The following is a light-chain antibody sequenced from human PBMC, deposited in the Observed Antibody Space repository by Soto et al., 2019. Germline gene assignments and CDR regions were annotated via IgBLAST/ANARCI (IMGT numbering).Light chain of an antibody. Sequence: DIQMTQSPSTLSASVGDRVTITCRASQTISSWLAWYQQKPGKAPKLLIYKASSLESGVPSRFSGGGSGTEFTLTISSLQPDDFATYYCQQYKSYSWTFGQGTKVEIK. J-gene: IGKJ1*01. CDR1: QTISSW. CDR3: QQYKSYSWT. CDR2: KAS. V-gene: IGKV1-5*03.